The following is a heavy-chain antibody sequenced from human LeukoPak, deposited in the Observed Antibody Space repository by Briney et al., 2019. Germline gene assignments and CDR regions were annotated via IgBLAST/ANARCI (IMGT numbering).Heavy chain of an antibody. CDR3: ARDLWGYSSGWGIGY. CDR2: INHSGST. V-gene: IGHV4-34*01. CDR1: GGSFSGYY. D-gene: IGHD6-19*01. Sequence: SETLSLTCAVYGGSFSGYYWSWIRQPPGKGLEWIGEINHSGSTNYNPSLKSRVTISVDTSKNQFSLKLSSVTAADTAVYYCARDLWGYSSGWGIGYWGQGTLVTVSS. J-gene: IGHJ4*02.